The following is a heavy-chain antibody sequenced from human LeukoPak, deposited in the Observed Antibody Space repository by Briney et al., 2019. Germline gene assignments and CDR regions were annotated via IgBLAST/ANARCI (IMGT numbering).Heavy chain of an antibody. D-gene: IGHD4-17*01. CDR2: IKQDGSEK. Sequence: GGSLRLSCAASGFTFSSYWMSWVRQAPGKGLEWVANIKQDGSEKYYVDSVKGRFTISRDNAKNSLYLQMNSLRAEDTAVYYCARADDYGDYYFDYWGQGTLVTVSS. CDR1: GFTFSSYW. CDR3: ARADDYGDYYFDY. J-gene: IGHJ4*02. V-gene: IGHV3-7*01.